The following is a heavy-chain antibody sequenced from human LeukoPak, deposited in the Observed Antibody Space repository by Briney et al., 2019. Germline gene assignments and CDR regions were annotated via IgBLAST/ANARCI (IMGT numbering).Heavy chain of an antibody. CDR3: ARDLPYSSSWLTPFDY. Sequence: SQTLSLTCAISGDSVSSNSAAWNWIRQSPSRGLEWLGRTYYRSKWYNDYAVSVKSRITINPDTSKNQFSLQLNSVTPEDTAVYYCARDLPYSSSWLTPFDYWGQGTLVTVSS. D-gene: IGHD6-13*01. J-gene: IGHJ4*02. V-gene: IGHV6-1*01. CDR2: TYYRSKWYN. CDR1: GDSVSSNSAA.